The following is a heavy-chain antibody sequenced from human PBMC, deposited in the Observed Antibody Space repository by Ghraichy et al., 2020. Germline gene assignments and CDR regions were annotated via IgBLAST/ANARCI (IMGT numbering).Heavy chain of an antibody. D-gene: IGHD6-6*01. CDR2: IYWAEDK. Sequence: SGPTLVKPTQTLTLTCTFSGFSVNTSGVGVGWIRQPPGEALEWLALIYWAEDKRYNPSLKTRLTISQDTSKSQVTLTVTNMDPVDTATYYCVLTSHRAARRCCRHLDHWGQGILVTVSS. CDR1: GFSVNTSGVG. V-gene: IGHV2-5*02. CDR3: VLTSHRAARRCCRHLDH. J-gene: IGHJ4*02.